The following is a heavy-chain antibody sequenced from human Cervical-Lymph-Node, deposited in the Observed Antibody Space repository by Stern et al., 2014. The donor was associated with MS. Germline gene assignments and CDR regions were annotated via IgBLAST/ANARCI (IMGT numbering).Heavy chain of an antibody. J-gene: IGHJ4*02. D-gene: IGHD3-9*01. Sequence: QVQLQESGPGLVKPSETLSLTCTVSGGSISSYYWSWIRQSPGKGLEWIAYLSQSGSTNYNASLKGRGTISVDTSKNQFSLKLSSVSAADTAVYYCARHVPADILTGYDYWGQGTLVTVSS. V-gene: IGHV4-59*08. CDR1: GGSISSYY. CDR2: LSQSGST. CDR3: ARHVPADILTGYDY.